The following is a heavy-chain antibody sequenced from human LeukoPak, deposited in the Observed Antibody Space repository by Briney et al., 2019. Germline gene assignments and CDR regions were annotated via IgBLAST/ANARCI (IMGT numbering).Heavy chain of an antibody. CDR1: GGSISSSSYY. CDR3: ARDGATGVFET. V-gene: IGHV4-39*07. Sequence: SETLSLTCTVSGGSISSSSYYWGWIRQPPGKGLEWIGSIYYSGSPSYNPSLESRVTISIDTSKNHFSLNLTSVTAADTAVYYCARDGATGVFETWGQGTPVAVSS. J-gene: IGHJ5*02. D-gene: IGHD3-3*01. CDR2: IYYSGSP.